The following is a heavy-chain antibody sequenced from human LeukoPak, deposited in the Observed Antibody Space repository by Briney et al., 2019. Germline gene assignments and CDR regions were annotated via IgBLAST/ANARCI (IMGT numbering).Heavy chain of an antibody. D-gene: IGHD3-10*01. J-gene: IGHJ4*02. Sequence: GGSLRLSCAASGFTFSSYSMNWVRQAPGKGLEWVSSISSSSSYIYYADSVKGRFTVSRDNAKNSLYLQMNSLRAEDTAVYYCARDEVEFTFDYWGQGTLVTVSS. CDR3: ARDEVEFTFDY. CDR2: ISSSSSYI. V-gene: IGHV3-21*01. CDR1: GFTFSSYS.